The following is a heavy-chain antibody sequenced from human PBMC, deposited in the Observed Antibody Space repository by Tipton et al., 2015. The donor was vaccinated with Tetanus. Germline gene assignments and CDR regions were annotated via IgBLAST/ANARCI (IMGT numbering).Heavy chain of an antibody. D-gene: IGHD1-14*01. CDR2: ISNGNP. CDR1: RGPISSYY. Sequence: LRLSCSVSRGPISSYYWSWIRQPAGKGLEWIGHISNGNPDYAPSLKSRVTLSVDTSKNEFSLRLRSVTAADTGVYYCARGTGDYWGQGTLVTVSS. V-gene: IGHV4-4*07. CDR3: ARGTGDY. J-gene: IGHJ4*02.